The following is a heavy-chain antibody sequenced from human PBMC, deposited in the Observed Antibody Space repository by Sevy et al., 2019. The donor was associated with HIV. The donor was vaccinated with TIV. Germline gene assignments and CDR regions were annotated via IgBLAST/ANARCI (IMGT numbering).Heavy chain of an antibody. CDR3: AKHYIHDIADGGYFDL. V-gene: IGHV3-23*01. CDR1: GFTFNNYA. CDR2: ISGGGGGT. D-gene: IGHD6-13*01. Sequence: GGSLRLSCAASGFTFNNYAMSWVRQAPGKGLEGKGLEWVSTISGGGGGTYYADSVRGRFTISRDNSKTTLYLQVNSLRVEDTAVYYCAKHYIHDIADGGYFDLWGRGTLVTVSS. J-gene: IGHJ2*01.